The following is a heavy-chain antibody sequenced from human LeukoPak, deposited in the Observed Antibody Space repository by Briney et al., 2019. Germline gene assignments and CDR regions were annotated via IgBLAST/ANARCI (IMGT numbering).Heavy chain of an antibody. Sequence: GGSLRLSCAASGLTFSSYWMSWVRQAPGKGLEWVANIKQDGSEKYYVDSVKGRFTISRDNAKNSLYLQMNSLRAEDTAVYYCARAGMGAILFDYWGQGTLVTVSS. CDR1: GLTFSSYW. CDR3: ARAGMGAILFDY. D-gene: IGHD1-26*01. CDR2: IKQDGSEK. V-gene: IGHV3-7*01. J-gene: IGHJ4*02.